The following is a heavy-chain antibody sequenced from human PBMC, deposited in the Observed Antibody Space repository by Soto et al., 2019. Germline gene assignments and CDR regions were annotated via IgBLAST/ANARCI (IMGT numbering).Heavy chain of an antibody. V-gene: IGHV1-69*02. D-gene: IGHD4-17*01. J-gene: IGHJ3*02. CDR3: ARRRYGDADAFDI. Sequence: QVQLVQSGAEVKKPGSSVKVSCKASGGTFSSYTISWVRQAPGQGLEWMGRIIPILGIANYAQKFQGRVKITEDKYTSTAYMEMSSVRSEDTAVYYCARRRYGDADAFDIWGEGTMVTVSS. CDR2: IIPILGIA. CDR1: GGTFSSYT.